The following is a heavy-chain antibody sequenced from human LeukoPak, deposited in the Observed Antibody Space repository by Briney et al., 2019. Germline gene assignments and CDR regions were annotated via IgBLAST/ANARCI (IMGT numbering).Heavy chain of an antibody. J-gene: IGHJ6*03. D-gene: IGHD5-18*01. CDR1: GFTFSSYG. V-gene: IGHV3-23*01. CDR3: ARVKAWSEYSYGYFLRRTPDPYYYYYMDV. CDR2: ISGSGGST. Sequence: GGSLRLSCAASGFTFSSYGMSWVRQAPGKGLEWVSAISGSGGSTYYADSVKGRFTISRDSSKNTLYLQMNSLRAEDTAVYYCARVKAWSEYSYGYFLRRTPDPYYYYYMDVWGKGTTVTVSS.